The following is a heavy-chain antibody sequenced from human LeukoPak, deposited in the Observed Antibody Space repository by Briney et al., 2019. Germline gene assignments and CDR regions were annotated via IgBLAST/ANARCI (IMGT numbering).Heavy chain of an antibody. D-gene: IGHD3-22*01. CDR2: IHPSGAL. Sequence: SSQTLSLTCTVSGASFSSGDQYWNWIRQRPGEGLEGIGSIHPSGALYNNPSLESRVTISIDTSKNQFSLNLNSVTAADTAVYFCSRGLDSRKLGYWGQGTLVTVSS. V-gene: IGHV4-31*03. CDR3: SRGLDSRKLGY. CDR1: GASFSSGDQY. J-gene: IGHJ4*02.